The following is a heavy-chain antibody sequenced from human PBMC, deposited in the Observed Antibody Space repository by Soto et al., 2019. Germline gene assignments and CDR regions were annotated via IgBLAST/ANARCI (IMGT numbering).Heavy chain of an antibody. Sequence: QVQLQQWGAGLLKPSETLSLTCAVYGGSFSGYYWSWIRQPPGKGLEWIGEINHSGSTNYNPSLKSRVTIVVDTSKNQFSLKLSSVTAADTAVYYYAWTRKDSSGWYEDYWGQGTLVTVSS. D-gene: IGHD6-19*01. V-gene: IGHV4-34*01. CDR1: GGSFSGYY. CDR3: AWTRKDSSGWYEDY. CDR2: INHSGST. J-gene: IGHJ4*02.